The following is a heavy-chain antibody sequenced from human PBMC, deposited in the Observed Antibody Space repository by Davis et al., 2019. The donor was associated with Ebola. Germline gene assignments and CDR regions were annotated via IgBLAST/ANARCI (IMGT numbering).Heavy chain of an antibody. J-gene: IGHJ6*04. Sequence: VSVKVSCKASGYTFTGYYMHWVRQAPGQGLEWVGRINPNSGGTNYAQKFQGRITMTRDTSINTAYMELSRLRSDDTAVYYCARALELWLRGSYYYYGMDVWGKGTTVTVSS. V-gene: IGHV1-2*06. CDR1: GYTFTGYY. D-gene: IGHD5-18*01. CDR2: INPNSGGT. CDR3: ARALELWLRGSYYYYGMDV.